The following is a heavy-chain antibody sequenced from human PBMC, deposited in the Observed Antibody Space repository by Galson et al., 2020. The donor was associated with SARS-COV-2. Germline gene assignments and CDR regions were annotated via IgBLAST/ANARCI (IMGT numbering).Heavy chain of an antibody. J-gene: IGHJ4*02. CDR1: GGSISSYY. D-gene: IGHD6-13*01. CDR3: ARDAAADSWAFDY. V-gene: IGHV4-59*01. Sequence: SETLSLTCTVSGGSISSYYCSWIRQPPGKGLEWIGYIYYSGSTNYNPSLKSRVTISVDTSKNQFSLKLSSVTAADTAVYYCARDAAADSWAFDYWGQGTLVTVSS. CDR2: IYYSGST.